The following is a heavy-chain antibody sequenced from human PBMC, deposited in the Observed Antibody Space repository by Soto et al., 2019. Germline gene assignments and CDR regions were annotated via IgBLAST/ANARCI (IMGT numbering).Heavy chain of an antibody. Sequence: QVHLVQSGAEVKKPGASVKVSCKGSGYAFTTYGITWVRQAPGQGLECMGWISAHNGNTNYAQTLQGRVTVTRDTSTSTAYMELRSLRSDDTAVYYCARGRYGDYWGQGALVTVSS. CDR1: GYAFTTYG. CDR2: ISAHNGNT. V-gene: IGHV1-18*01. CDR3: ARGRYGDY. J-gene: IGHJ4*02. D-gene: IGHD1-1*01.